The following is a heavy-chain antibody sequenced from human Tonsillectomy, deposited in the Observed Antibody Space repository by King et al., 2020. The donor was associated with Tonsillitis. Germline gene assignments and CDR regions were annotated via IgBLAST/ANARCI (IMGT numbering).Heavy chain of an antibody. CDR2: XXXXXXXX. J-gene: IGHJ6*02. CDR1: GFTFDXYA. CDR3: AKDLLWFGELEPRGLSSYYGMDV. Sequence: VQLVESGGGXVQPXRSLRLXXXASGFTFDXYAMHXVXXAPXKGXXXVXXXXXXXXXXGXXXXXXXRFTISRXXAKNSLYLQRNXXRAEDTALYYCAKDLLWFGELEPRGLSSYYGMDVWGQGTTVTVSS. D-gene: IGHD3-10*01. V-gene: IGHV3-9*01.